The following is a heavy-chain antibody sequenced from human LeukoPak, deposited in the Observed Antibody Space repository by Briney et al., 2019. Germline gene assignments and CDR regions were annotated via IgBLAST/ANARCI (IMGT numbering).Heavy chain of an antibody. CDR2: IYYSGST. V-gene: IGHV4-39*01. D-gene: IGHD4-11*01. Sequence: KTSETLSLTCTVSGGSISSSSYYWGWIRQPPGKGLEWIGSIYYSGSTYYNPSLKSRVTISVDTSKNQFSLKLSSVTAADTAVYYCARAAIYSNYQAPYFDYWGQGTLVTVSS. CDR3: ARAAIYSNYQAPYFDY. CDR1: GGSISSSSYY. J-gene: IGHJ4*02.